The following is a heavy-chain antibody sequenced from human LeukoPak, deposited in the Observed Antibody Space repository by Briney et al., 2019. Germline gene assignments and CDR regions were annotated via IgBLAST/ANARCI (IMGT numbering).Heavy chain of an antibody. CDR2: ISSSSVTI. CDR3: ARTAYYGDLLFDY. CDR1: GFTFSSYE. Sequence: PGGSLRLSCAASGFTFSSYEMNWVRQAPGKGLEWVSYISSSSVTIHYADSVKGRFTISRDNAKNSLYLQMNSLRVEDTAVYYCARTAYYGDLLFDYWGQGTLVTVSS. J-gene: IGHJ4*02. D-gene: IGHD4-17*01. V-gene: IGHV3-48*03.